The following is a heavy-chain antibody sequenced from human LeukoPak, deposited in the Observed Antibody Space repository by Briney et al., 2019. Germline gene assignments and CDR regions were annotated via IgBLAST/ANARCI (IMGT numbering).Heavy chain of an antibody. V-gene: IGHV4-59*01. CDR1: GGSISSYY. J-gene: IGHJ5*02. CDR2: IYYSGST. D-gene: IGHD2-2*02. CDR3: ARDLRGGYCSSTSCYTYNWFDP. Sequence: SETLSLTCTVSGGSISSYYWSWIRQPPGKGLEWIGYIYYSGSTNYNPSLKSRVTISVDTSKNQFSLKLSSVTAADTAAYYCARDLRGGYCSSTSCYTYNWFDPWGQGTLVTVSS.